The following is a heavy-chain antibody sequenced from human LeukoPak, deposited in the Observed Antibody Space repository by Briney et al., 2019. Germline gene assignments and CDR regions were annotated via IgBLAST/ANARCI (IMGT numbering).Heavy chain of an antibody. J-gene: IGHJ6*04. CDR1: GGSFSSGDYY. D-gene: IGHD1/OR15-1a*01. Sequence: SETLSLTCTVSGGSFSSGDYYWGWLRQPPGMGLEWVGYIYYSGSTYYNPSLKSRVTLSVDTSKNQFSLKLSSVTAADTAVYYCAREGAGTDKGGMDVWGKGTTVTVSS. CDR3: AREGAGTDKGGMDV. V-gene: IGHV4-30-4*01. CDR2: IYYSGST.